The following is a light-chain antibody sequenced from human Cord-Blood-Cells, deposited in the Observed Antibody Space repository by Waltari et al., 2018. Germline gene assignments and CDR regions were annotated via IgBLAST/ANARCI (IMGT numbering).Light chain of an antibody. Sequence: EIVLTQSPATLSVSPGERATLSCRASQSVSSNLAWYQQKPGQAPRLFIYGASTRATGIPARFSCSGSGTDFTLTISSLQSEDVAVYYGQQYNNWPPITFGQGTRLEIK. V-gene: IGKV3-15*01. CDR3: QQYNNWPPIT. CDR1: QSVSSN. CDR2: GAS. J-gene: IGKJ5*01.